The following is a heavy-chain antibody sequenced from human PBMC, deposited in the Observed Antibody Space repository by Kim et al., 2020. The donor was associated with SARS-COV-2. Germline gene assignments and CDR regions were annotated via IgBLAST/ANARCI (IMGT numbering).Heavy chain of an antibody. CDR1: GFTFSSYE. Sequence: GGSLRLSCAASGFTFSSYEMNWVRQAPGKGLEWVSYISSSGSTIYYADSVKGRFTISRDNAKNSLYLQMNSLRAEDTAVYYCARSGVKYSSGWYDWFDPWGQGTLVTVSS. CDR2: ISSSGSTI. V-gene: IGHV3-48*03. CDR3: ARSGVKYSSGWYDWFDP. J-gene: IGHJ5*02. D-gene: IGHD6-19*01.